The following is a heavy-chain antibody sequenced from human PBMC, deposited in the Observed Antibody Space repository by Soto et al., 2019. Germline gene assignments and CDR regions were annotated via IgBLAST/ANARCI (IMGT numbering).Heavy chain of an antibody. V-gene: IGHV3-23*01. CDR3: AKDFKKWAWELLERGFYYYYGMDV. Sequence: WGSLRLSCAASGFTFSSYAMSWVRQAPGKGLEWVSAISGSGGITYYADSVKGRFTISRDNSKNTLYLQMNSLRAEDTAVYYCAKDFKKWAWELLERGFYYYYGMDVWGQGTTVTVS. CDR1: GFTFSSYA. J-gene: IGHJ6*02. CDR2: ISGSGGIT. D-gene: IGHD1-26*01.